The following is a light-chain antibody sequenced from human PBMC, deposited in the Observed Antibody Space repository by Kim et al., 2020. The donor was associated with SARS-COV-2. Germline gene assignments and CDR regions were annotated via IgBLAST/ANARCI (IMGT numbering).Light chain of an antibody. CDR2: GAS. V-gene: IGKV3-20*01. Sequence: EIVLTQSPGTLSSSPGETATFSYRASESVDSSKLAWYQQKPGQAPRLLIFGASSRATGIPDRFSGSGSGTDFTLTISRLEPEDFAVYYCQQFGGSPPITFGQGTRLEIK. J-gene: IGKJ5*01. CDR1: ESVDSSK. CDR3: QQFGGSPPIT.